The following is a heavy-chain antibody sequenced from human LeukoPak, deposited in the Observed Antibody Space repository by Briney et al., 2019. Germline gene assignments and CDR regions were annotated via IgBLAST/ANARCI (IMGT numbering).Heavy chain of an antibody. CDR2: IRAYNGNT. V-gene: IGHV1-18*01. Sequence: ASVKVSCKASAYTFTNYGISWVRQAPGQGLEWMGWIRAYNGNTNYEQKVQGRVTMTTDTSTSTAYMELRSLTSDDTAVYYCARASALWSDYWGQGTLVTVSS. CDR3: ARASALWSDY. J-gene: IGHJ4*02. CDR1: AYTFTNYG. D-gene: IGHD2-8*02.